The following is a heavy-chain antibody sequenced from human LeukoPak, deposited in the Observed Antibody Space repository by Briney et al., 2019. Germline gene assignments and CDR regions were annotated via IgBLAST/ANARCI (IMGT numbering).Heavy chain of an antibody. D-gene: IGHD7-27*01. CDR2: ISWNSGSI. V-gene: IGHV3-9*01. J-gene: IGHJ4*02. Sequence: GRSLRLSCAASGFTFDDYAMHWVRQAPGKGLEWVSGISWNSGSIGYADSVKGRFTISRDNAKNSLYLQMNSLRAGDTALYYCAKGPKLGIRNYFDYWGQGTLVTVSS. CDR3: AKGPKLGIRNYFDY. CDR1: GFTFDDYA.